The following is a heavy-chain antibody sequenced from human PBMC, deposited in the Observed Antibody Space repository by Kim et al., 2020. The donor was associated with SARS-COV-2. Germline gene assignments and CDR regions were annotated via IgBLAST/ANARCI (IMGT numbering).Heavy chain of an antibody. CDR3: AREHDSSGYSTSHFDY. D-gene: IGHD3-22*01. Sequence: SLKRRVTISVDTSKNQFSLKLSSVTAADTAVYYCAREHDSSGYSTSHFDYWGQGTLVTVSS. V-gene: IGHV4-31*02. J-gene: IGHJ4*02.